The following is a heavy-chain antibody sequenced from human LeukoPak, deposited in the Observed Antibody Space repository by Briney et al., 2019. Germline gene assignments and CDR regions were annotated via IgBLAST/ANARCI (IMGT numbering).Heavy chain of an antibody. V-gene: IGHV4-34*01. CDR2: INHSGST. J-gene: IGHJ4*02. CDR1: GGSFSGYY. Sequence: SETLSLTCAVYGGSFSGYYWSWIRQPPGKGLEWIGEINHSGSTNYNPSPKSRVTISVDTSKNQFSLKLSSVTAADTAVYYCARAGGLDTAMDANFDYWGQGTLVTVSS. D-gene: IGHD5-18*01. CDR3: ARAGGLDTAMDANFDY.